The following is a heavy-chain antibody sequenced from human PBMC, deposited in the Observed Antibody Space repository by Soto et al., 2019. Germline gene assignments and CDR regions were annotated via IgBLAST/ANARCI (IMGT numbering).Heavy chain of an antibody. CDR1: GFTVSSNY. J-gene: IGHJ4*02. Sequence: GGPLRLSCAASGFTVSSNYMSWVRQAPGKGLEWVSVIYSGGSTYYADSVKGRFTISRDNSKNTLYLQMNSLRAEDTAVYYCARGRSYGSTFWMGIFDYWGQGTLVTVSS. CDR3: ARGRSYGSTFWMGIFDY. D-gene: IGHD3-3*01. V-gene: IGHV3-53*01. CDR2: IYSGGST.